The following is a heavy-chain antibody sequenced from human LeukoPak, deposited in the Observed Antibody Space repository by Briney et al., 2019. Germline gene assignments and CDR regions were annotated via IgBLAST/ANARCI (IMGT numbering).Heavy chain of an antibody. Sequence: PGGSLRLSCEASGFTFGDYFMSWVRQAPGKGLEWVASIGLSNAYTYYADSVKGRFVISRDRSKDTLFLRMNSLRAGDTAVYYCAKVGSSYSYSYGMDVWGQGTTVTVSS. CDR2: IGLSNAYT. CDR1: GFTFGDYF. V-gene: IGHV3-23*01. D-gene: IGHD2-21*01. CDR3: AKVGSSYSYSYGMDV. J-gene: IGHJ6*02.